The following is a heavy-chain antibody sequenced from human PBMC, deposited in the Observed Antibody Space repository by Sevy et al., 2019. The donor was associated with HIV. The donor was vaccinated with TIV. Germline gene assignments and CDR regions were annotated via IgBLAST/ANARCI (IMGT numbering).Heavy chain of an antibody. Sequence: GESLKISCAASGVTFNNYAMSWVRQAPGKGLEWVAVISGSGGSTNYADAAKGRFTISRDNSKNTLYLQMNSLRAEDTAVYYCVKRVGATGGVFDYWGQGTLVTVSS. J-gene: IGHJ4*02. V-gene: IGHV3-23*01. CDR2: ISGSGGST. CDR3: VKRVGATGGVFDY. CDR1: GVTFNNYA. D-gene: IGHD1-26*01.